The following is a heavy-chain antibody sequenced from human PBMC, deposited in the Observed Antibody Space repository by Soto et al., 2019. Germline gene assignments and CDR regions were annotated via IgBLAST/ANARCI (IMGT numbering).Heavy chain of an antibody. CDR3: ARDPHVGSGSYSVGMDV. V-gene: IGHV4-59*01. CDR1: GDSISSYD. J-gene: IGHJ6*02. D-gene: IGHD3-10*01. Sequence: PSETLSLTCTVSGDSISSYDWSWIWQPPGKGLEWIGYIYYSGSTNYNPSLKSRVTISVDTSKNQFSLKLSSVTAADTAVYYCARDPHVGSGSYSVGMDVWGQGTTVTVSS. CDR2: IYYSGST.